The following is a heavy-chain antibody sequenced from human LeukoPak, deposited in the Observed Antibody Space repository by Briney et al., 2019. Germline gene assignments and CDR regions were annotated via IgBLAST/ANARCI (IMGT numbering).Heavy chain of an antibody. V-gene: IGHV3-74*01. Sequence: GGSLRLSCAVSGFTFSNYWMHWVRQAPGKGLVWVSRINSDGSSTTYADSVRGRFTISRDNAKNTLFLQMDSLRAEDTAVYYCARGRFDYWGQGTLVTVSS. CDR1: GFTFSNYW. CDR2: INSDGSST. CDR3: ARGRFDY. J-gene: IGHJ4*02.